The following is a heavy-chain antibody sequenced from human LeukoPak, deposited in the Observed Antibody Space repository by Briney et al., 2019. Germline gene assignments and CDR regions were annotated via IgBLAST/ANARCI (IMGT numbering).Heavy chain of an antibody. CDR1: GFTFSSYA. CDR2: ISGSGGST. V-gene: IGHV3-23*01. Sequence: GGSLRLSCAASGFTFSSYAMSWVRQAPGKGLEWVSAISGSGGSTYYADSVKGRFTISRDNSKNTLYLQMSSLRAEDTAVYYCAKPWVPERFGELSPFDYWGQGTLVTVSS. J-gene: IGHJ4*02. D-gene: IGHD3-10*01. CDR3: AKPWVPERFGELSPFDY.